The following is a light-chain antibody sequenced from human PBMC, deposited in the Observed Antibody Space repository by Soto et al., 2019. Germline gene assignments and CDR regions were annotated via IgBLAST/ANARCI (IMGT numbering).Light chain of an antibody. V-gene: IGKV1-6*01. CDR2: AAS. J-gene: IGKJ1*01. CDR1: QDIRND. Sequence: AIQMTQSPTSLSASVGDRVTITCRASQDIRNDLGWSQQKPGKAPQLLIYAASTLQSGVPSRFSGSGSGTDFTLTISSLQPEDFATYYCLQDYNYPRTFGQGTKVEIK. CDR3: LQDYNYPRT.